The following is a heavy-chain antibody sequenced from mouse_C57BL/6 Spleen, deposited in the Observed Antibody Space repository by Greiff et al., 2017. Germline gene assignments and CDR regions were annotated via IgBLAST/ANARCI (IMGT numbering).Heavy chain of an antibody. D-gene: IGHD1-1*01. Sequence: QVQLQQPGAELVRPGSSVKLSCKASGYTFTSYWLHWVKQRPIQGLEWIGNIDPSDSEAHYNQKFKDEATLTVDQSSSAASMLLSSLTSVDSAVYYCAIEDSSHLDYWCQGTTLTVSS. CDR1: GYTFTSYW. CDR2: IDPSDSEA. CDR3: AIEDSSHLDY. V-gene: IGHV1-52*01. J-gene: IGHJ2*01.